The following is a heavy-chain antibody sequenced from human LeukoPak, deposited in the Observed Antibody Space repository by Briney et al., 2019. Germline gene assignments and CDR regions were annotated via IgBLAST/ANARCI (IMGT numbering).Heavy chain of an antibody. CDR2: VDPEDGET. D-gene: IGHD6-13*01. Sequence: ASVKISCKVSGYAFTDYYMHWVQQAPGKGLEWMGLVDPEDGETIYAEKFQGRVTITADTSTDTAYMELSSLRSEDTAVYYCATVHSSSWYFAIDYWGQGNPGHRLL. CDR1: GYAFTDYY. V-gene: IGHV1-69-2*01. CDR3: ATVHSSSWYFAIDY. J-gene: IGHJ4*02.